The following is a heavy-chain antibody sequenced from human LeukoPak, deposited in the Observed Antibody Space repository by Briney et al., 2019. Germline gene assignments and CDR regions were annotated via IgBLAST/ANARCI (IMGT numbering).Heavy chain of an antibody. CDR3: AKARYYYGSGSYYNGPDFDY. CDR2: ISGDGGST. D-gene: IGHD3-10*01. V-gene: IGHV3-43*02. Sequence: GGSLRLSCAASGFTFSSYGMHWVRQAPGKGLEWVSLISGDGGSTYYADSVKGRFTISRDNSKNSLYLQMNSLRTEDTALYYCAKARYYYGSGSYYNGPDFDYWGQGTLVTVSS. J-gene: IGHJ4*02. CDR1: GFTFSSYG.